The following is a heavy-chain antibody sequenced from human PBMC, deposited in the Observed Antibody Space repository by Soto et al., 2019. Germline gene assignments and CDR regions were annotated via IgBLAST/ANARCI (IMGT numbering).Heavy chain of an antibody. V-gene: IGHV4-31*03. CDR2: IYYIGTT. CDR3: AKNETNRPWSAP. J-gene: IGHJ5*02. Sequence: SETLSLTCTVSGGSISNGNYYWSWIRQLPGKGLEWIGNIYYIGTTSYNPSLKSRVTMSIDTSKNQFSLKLRSVVAADTAMYYCAKNETNRPWSAPWGQGTLVTVSA. CDR1: GGSISNGNYY.